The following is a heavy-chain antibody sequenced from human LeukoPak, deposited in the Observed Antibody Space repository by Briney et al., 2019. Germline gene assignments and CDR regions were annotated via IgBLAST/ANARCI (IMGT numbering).Heavy chain of an antibody. Sequence: MASETMSLTCAVSGYSISSGYYWGWIRQPPGKGLEWIGTIYRSGSTYYNNPSLKSRVTISVATSKHQFSLKLSSVTAADTAVYYCARGATTAFHFDYWGQGTLVTVSS. CDR3: ARGATTAFHFDY. D-gene: IGHD1-26*01. CDR1: GYSISSGYY. J-gene: IGHJ4*02. CDR2: IYRSGST. V-gene: IGHV4-38-2*01.